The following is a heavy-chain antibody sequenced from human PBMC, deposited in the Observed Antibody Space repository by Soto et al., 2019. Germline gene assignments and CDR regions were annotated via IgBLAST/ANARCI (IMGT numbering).Heavy chain of an antibody. Sequence: GASVKVSCKASGGTFSSYAINWVRQAPGQGPEWMGIINPSGGSTNYAQKFQGRVTMTRDTSTSTVYMELSSLTSEDSSVYYCARDLVPAPAVLYYYGLDVSGQGTTVTVSS. V-gene: IGHV1-46*01. CDR3: ARDLVPAPAVLYYYGLDV. J-gene: IGHJ6*02. CDR2: INPSGGST. D-gene: IGHD2-2*01. CDR1: GGTFSSYA.